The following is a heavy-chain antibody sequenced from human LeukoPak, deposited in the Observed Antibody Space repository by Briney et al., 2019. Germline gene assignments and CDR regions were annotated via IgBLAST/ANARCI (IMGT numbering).Heavy chain of an antibody. CDR1: GFTFSSYG. Sequence: GGSLRLSCAASGFTFSSYGMHWVRQAPGKGLEWVAVISYDGSNKYYADSVKGRFTISRDISKNTLYLQMNSLRAEDTAVYYCAKIPGGFDYWGQGTLVTVSS. D-gene: IGHD3-16*01. V-gene: IGHV3-30*18. J-gene: IGHJ4*02. CDR2: ISYDGSNK. CDR3: AKIPGGFDY.